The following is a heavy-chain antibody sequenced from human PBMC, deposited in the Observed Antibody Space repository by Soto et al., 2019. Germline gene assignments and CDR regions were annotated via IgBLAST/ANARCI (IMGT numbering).Heavy chain of an antibody. CDR3: ATGKWAELELTPTNHSNYYYYYGMDV. V-gene: IGHV1-24*01. CDR1: GYTLTELS. D-gene: IGHD1-7*01. J-gene: IGHJ6*02. CDR2: FDPEDGET. Sequence: GASVKVSCKVSGYTLTELSMHWVRQAPGKGLEWMGGFDPEDGETIYAQKFQGRVTMTEDTSTDTAYMELSSLRSEDTAVYYCATGKWAELELTPTNHSNYYYYYGMDVWGQGTTVTVSS.